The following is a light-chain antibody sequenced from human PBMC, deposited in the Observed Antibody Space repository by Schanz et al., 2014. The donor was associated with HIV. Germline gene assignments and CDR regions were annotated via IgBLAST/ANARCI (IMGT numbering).Light chain of an antibody. V-gene: IGLV1-40*01. CDR3: QSFDGSLGGVL. J-gene: IGLJ3*02. Sequence: QSVLTQPPSVSGAPGQRVTISCTGSRSNIGAGYDVHWYQHLPGTAPKLLIYGNTNRPSGVPDRFSGSKSDSSASLTITGLQAEDEADYYCQSFDGSLGGVLFGGGTKLTVL. CDR2: GNT. CDR1: RSNIGAGYD.